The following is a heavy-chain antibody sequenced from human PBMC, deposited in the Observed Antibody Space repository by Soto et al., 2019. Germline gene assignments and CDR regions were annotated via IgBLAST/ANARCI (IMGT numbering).Heavy chain of an antibody. V-gene: IGHV4-39*01. CDR1: GGSISSSSYY. CDR3: ARRYIVFFVFDL. J-gene: IGHJ5*02. D-gene: IGHD1-26*01. Sequence: SETLSLTCTVSGGSISSSSYYWGWIRQPPGKGLEWIGSIYYSGSTYYNPSLKSRVTISVDTSKNQFSLKLSSVTAADTAVYYCARRYIVFFVFDLWGQGTLVTGSS. CDR2: IYYSGST.